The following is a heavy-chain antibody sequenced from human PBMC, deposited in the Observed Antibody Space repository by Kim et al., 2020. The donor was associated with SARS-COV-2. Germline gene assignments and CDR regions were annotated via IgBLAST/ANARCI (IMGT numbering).Heavy chain of an antibody. J-gene: IGHJ4*02. CDR3: ARSPYCGGDCYFDY. CDR2: ISSSSSYT. Sequence: GGSLRLSCAASGFTFSDYYMSWIRQAPGKGLEWVSYISSSSSYTNYADSVKGRFTISRDNAKNSLYLQMNSLRAEDTAVYYCARSPYCGGDCYFDYWGQGTLVTVSS. V-gene: IGHV3-11*06. D-gene: IGHD2-21*01. CDR1: GFTFSDYY.